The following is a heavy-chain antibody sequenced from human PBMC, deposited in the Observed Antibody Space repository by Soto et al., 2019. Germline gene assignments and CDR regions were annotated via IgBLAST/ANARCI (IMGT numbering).Heavy chain of an antibody. J-gene: IGHJ4*02. V-gene: IGHV3-23*01. CDR1: GFAFSSYA. CDR3: TKDFRIVVSGELDY. D-gene: IGHD6-19*01. CDR2: ISGSGGST. Sequence: HPGGSLRLSCAASGFAFSSYAMSWVRQAPGKGLEWVSTISGSGGSTYYADSVKGRFTISRDDSKNTLYLQMNSLRAEDTAVYYCTKDFRIVVSGELDYWGQGILVTVSS.